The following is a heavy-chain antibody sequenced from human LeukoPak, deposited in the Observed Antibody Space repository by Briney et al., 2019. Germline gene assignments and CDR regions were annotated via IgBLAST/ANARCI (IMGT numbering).Heavy chain of an antibody. CDR3: ARQRLGEISLTAFDI. CDR1: GGSISSNY. Sequence: SETLSLTCTVSGGSISSNYWNWIRQPPGKGLEWIGYIYSSGSTNYNPSLKSRVTMSVDTSKSQFSLKLMSVTAADTAVYYCARQRLGEISLTAFDIWGRGTMVTVSS. CDR2: IYSSGST. V-gene: IGHV4-4*09. D-gene: IGHD3-16*02. J-gene: IGHJ3*02.